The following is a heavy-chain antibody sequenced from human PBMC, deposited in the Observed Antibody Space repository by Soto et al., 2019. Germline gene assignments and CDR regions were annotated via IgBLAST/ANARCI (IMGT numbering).Heavy chain of an antibody. D-gene: IGHD4-17*01. CDR1: GFTFSGSA. CDR3: TVTMATTFYYYALDV. J-gene: IGHJ6*02. CDR2: IGSKTNNYAT. V-gene: IGHV3-73*01. Sequence: PVGSLRLSCAASGFTFSGSAIHWVRQASGKGLEWVGRIGSKTNNYATAYAAPVKGRFTISRDDSRNTASLQMNSLKTEDTAVYYCTVTMATTFYYYALDVWGPGTMGTVSS.